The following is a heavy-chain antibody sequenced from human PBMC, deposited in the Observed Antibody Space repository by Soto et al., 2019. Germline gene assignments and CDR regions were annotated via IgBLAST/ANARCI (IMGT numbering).Heavy chain of an antibody. Sequence: SQTRSLTCAISGDSVSTNSATWDWIRHSPSRGLEWLGRTYYRSNWYTDYAVSVKGRITISPDTSNNQLSLQLNSVTPDDTAVYYCARLIGNSWLDSWGQGTLVTVSS. CDR3: ARLIGNSWLDS. J-gene: IGHJ5*01. D-gene: IGHD2-8*01. V-gene: IGHV6-1*01. CDR1: GDSVSTNSAT. CDR2: TYYRSNWYT.